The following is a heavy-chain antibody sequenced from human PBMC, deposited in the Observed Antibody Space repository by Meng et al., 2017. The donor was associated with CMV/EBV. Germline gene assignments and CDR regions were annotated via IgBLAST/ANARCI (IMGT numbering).Heavy chain of an antibody. CDR2: IYYSGRT. Sequence: SETLSLTCTVSGGSISSYYWSWIRQPPGKGLEWIGYIYYSGRTNYNPSLTSRVTISVDTSKNQFSLKLSSVTAADTAVYYCARDQTYYDFWSGYHEYNWFDPWGQGTLVTVSS. D-gene: IGHD3-3*01. CDR1: GGSISSYY. J-gene: IGHJ5*02. CDR3: ARDQTYYDFWSGYHEYNWFDP. V-gene: IGHV4-59*01.